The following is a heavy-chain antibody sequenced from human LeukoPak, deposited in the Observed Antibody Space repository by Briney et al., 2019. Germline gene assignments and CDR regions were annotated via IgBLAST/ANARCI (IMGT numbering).Heavy chain of an antibody. CDR2: INPDSGGT. V-gene: IGHV1-2*02. J-gene: IGHJ4*02. CDR1: GYTLTDYY. D-gene: IGHD1-26*01. Sequence: GASVKVSCKASGYTLTDYYIHWVRQAPAQGLEWMGWINPDSGGTNNAQMFQGRVTMTRDTSISTAYMEVSRLRPDDTAVYYCARDRGLVGATLAFWGQGTLVTVSS. CDR3: ARDRGLVGATLAF.